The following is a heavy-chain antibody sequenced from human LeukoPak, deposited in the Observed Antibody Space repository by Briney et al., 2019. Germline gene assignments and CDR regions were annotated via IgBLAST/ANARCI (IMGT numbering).Heavy chain of an antibody. D-gene: IGHD3-10*01. Sequence: GGSLRLSCAASGFTVSSNYMSWVRQAPGKGLEWVSVIYSGGSTYYADSVKGRFTISRDNSKNTLYLQMSSLRAEDTAVYYCAKDRPMQSFFDYWGQGTLVTVSS. V-gene: IGHV3-53*05. CDR2: IYSGGST. CDR3: AKDRPMQSFFDY. CDR1: GFTVSSNY. J-gene: IGHJ4*02.